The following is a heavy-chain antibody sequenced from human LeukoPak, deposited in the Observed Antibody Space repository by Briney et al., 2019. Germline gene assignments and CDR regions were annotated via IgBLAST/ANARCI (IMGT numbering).Heavy chain of an antibody. CDR2: IIPIFGTA. Sequence: GASVKVSCKASGYTFTSYAISWVRQAPGQGLEWMGGIIPIFGTANYAQKFQGRVTITTDESTSTAYMELSSLRSEDTAVYYCARGSLAKDYSIGFDNWFDPWGQGTLVTVSS. CDR3: ARGSLAKDYSIGFDNWFDP. CDR1: GYTFTSYA. D-gene: IGHD4-11*01. J-gene: IGHJ5*02. V-gene: IGHV1-69*05.